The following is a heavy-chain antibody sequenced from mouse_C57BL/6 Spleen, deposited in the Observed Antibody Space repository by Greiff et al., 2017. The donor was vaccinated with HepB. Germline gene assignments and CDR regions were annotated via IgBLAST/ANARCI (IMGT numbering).Heavy chain of an antibody. J-gene: IGHJ4*01. CDR1: GYSITSGYD. CDR2: ISYSGST. Sequence: EVQLVESGPGMVKPSQSLSLTCTVTGYSITSGYDWHWIRHFPGNKLEWMGYISYSGSTNYNPSLKSRISITHDTSKNHFFLKLNSVTTEDTATYYCAREGVVGAMDYWGQGTSVTVSS. V-gene: IGHV3-1*01. D-gene: IGHD1-1*01. CDR3: AREGVVGAMDY.